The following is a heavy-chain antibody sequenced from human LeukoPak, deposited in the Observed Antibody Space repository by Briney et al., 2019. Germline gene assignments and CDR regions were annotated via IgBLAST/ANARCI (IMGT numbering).Heavy chain of an antibody. CDR1: GGSINSGGCY. J-gene: IGHJ2*01. V-gene: IGHV4-31*03. Sequence: PSETLSLTCTVSGGSINSGGCYWSWIRQHPEKGLEWIGYIYYSGSTYYNPSLKSRLSISIDTPKNQFSLKLSSVTASDTAVYYCASLGGYCSSVSCYQYFDLWGRGTLVTVSS. D-gene: IGHD2-2*01. CDR3: ASLGGYCSSVSCYQYFDL. CDR2: IYYSGST.